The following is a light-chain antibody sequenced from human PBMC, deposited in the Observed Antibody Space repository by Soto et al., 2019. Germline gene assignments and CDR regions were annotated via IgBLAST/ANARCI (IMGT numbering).Light chain of an antibody. CDR1: SSDVGTFNL. V-gene: IGLV2-23*02. CDR2: EVS. J-gene: IGLJ1*01. Sequence: QSALSESASVSGSPGEAITISCTGTSSDVGTFNLVSWYQQHPGKAPKLLIFEVSNRPSGVSIRFSGSKSGNTASLTISGLQAEGEADYYCSSYSGASASSASYVFATGTKVTVL. CDR3: SSYSGASASSASYV.